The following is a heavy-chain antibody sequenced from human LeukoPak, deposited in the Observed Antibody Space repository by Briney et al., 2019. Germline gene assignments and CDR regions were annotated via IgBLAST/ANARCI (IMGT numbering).Heavy chain of an antibody. V-gene: IGHV3-23*01. CDR1: GFTFSSYW. J-gene: IGHJ4*02. Sequence: GGSLRLSCEASGFTFSSYWMSWVRQAPGKGLEWVSTISGSGGSTYYADSVKGRFTVSRDNSKNTLYLQMNSLRVEDTAVYYCAKSQVGSYYGTYFECWGQGTLVTVSS. D-gene: IGHD1-26*01. CDR2: ISGSGGST. CDR3: AKSQVGSYYGTYFEC.